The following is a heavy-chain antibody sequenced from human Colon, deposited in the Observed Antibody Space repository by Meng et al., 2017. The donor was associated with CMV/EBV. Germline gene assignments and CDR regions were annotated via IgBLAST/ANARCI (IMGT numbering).Heavy chain of an antibody. CDR2: INPNMGGT. D-gene: IGHD5-24*01. CDR1: GYTFTGYK. CDR3: ARAGDDYFDF. V-gene: IGHV1-2*02. Sequence: KVSCKTYGYTFTGYKIHWVRQAPGQGLEWMGWINPNMGGTTYAQKFQGRVTVTRDTSISTAYMELNSLRSDDTAVYYCARAGDDYFDFWGQGTLVTVSS. J-gene: IGHJ4*02.